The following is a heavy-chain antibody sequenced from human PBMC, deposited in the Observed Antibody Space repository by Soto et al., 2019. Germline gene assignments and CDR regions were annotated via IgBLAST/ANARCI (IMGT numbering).Heavy chain of an antibody. CDR1: GYTFTTYV. J-gene: IGHJ6*02. D-gene: IGHD3-3*01. CDR2: INAGNDNT. CDR3: ARVGHYYYVLDV. V-gene: IGHV1-3*01. Sequence: VKVSCKASGYTFTTYVMHWVCQAPGQRLEWMGWINAGNDNTKYSQKFQGRVTITRDTSASTVYMELSSLSSEDTAVYYCARVGHYYYVLDVSGQGTTVIVSS.